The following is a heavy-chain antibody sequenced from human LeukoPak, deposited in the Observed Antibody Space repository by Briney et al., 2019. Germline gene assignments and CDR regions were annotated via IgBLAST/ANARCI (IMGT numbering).Heavy chain of an antibody. Sequence: GGSLRLSCAASGFTFSSYSMNWVRQAPGKGLEWVSSISSSSSYIYYADSVKGRFTISRDNAQQSLYLQMDTLTAEDTAVYYCVTSWVRQERDFWGQGTLVTVSS. CDR1: GFTFSSYS. J-gene: IGHJ4*02. CDR2: ISSSSSYI. D-gene: IGHD3-10*01. CDR3: VTSWVRQERDF. V-gene: IGHV3-21*01.